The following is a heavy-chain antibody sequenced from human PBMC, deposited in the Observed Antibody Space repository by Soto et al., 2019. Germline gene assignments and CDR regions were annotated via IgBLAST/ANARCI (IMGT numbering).Heavy chain of an antibody. V-gene: IGHV4-34*01. CDR1: GGSFSGYY. Sequence: PSETLSLTCAVYGGSFSGYYWSWIRQPPGKGLEWIGEINHSGSTNYNPSLKSRVTISVDTSKNQFSLKLSSVTAADTAVYYCARVKGSYDILTGYRYYYGMDVWGQGTTVTVSS. CDR2: INHSGST. J-gene: IGHJ6*02. D-gene: IGHD3-9*01. CDR3: ARVKGSYDILTGYRYYYGMDV.